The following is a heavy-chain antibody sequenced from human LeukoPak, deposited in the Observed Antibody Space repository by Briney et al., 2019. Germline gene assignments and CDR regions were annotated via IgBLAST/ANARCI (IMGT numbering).Heavy chain of an antibody. D-gene: IGHD1-26*01. Sequence: GGSLRLSCTVSGFAFSGYAMSWVRQAPGKGPEWVSSIGARGDVTYSADSVKGRFTISRDNSKRTLFLQMNTLRAEDTAVYYCAKVHYTASFPGSFPGRNYFDSWGQGSLVTVSS. J-gene: IGHJ4*02. CDR2: IGARGDVT. CDR3: AKVHYTASFPGSFPGRNYFDS. V-gene: IGHV3-23*01. CDR1: GFAFSGYA.